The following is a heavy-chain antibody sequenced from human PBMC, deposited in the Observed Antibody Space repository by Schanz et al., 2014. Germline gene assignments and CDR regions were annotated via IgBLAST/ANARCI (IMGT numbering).Heavy chain of an antibody. CDR3: ARDRVSFVRGPLWVY. CDR1: GGTFSSST. D-gene: IGHD3-10*01. Sequence: QVQLVQSGAEVKKPGSSVKVSCKASGGTFSSSTLTWVRQAPGQGLEWMGRIIPILDKTNYAQKFQGRVTMTADKSTSTVYMDVIGLRSEDTAVYYCARDRVSFVRGPLWVYSGQGTLVIVSS. CDR2: IIPILDKT. V-gene: IGHV1-69*08. J-gene: IGHJ4*02.